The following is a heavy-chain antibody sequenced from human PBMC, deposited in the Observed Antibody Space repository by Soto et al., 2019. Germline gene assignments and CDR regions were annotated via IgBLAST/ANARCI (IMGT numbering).Heavy chain of an antibody. CDR3: AKRGSGAVAFDY. CDR2: ISGGGGRT. V-gene: IGHV3-23*01. D-gene: IGHD6-19*01. Sequence: PGGSLRLSCAASGFTFSSYAMSWVRQAPGKGLEWVSTISGGGGRTYYADSVKGRFSISRDNSKNTLYLQMNSLRAEDTALYYCAKRGSGAVAFDYWGQGTQVTVSS. J-gene: IGHJ4*02. CDR1: GFTFSSYA.